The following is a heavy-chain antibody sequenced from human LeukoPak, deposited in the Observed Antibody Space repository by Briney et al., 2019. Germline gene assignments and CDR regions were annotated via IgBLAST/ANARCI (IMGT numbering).Heavy chain of an antibody. D-gene: IGHD3-16*01. CDR1: GGTFSSYA. V-gene: IGHV1-69*04. J-gene: IGHJ5*02. CDR2: IIPILVIA. Sequence: SVKVSCKASGGTFSSYAISWVRQAPGQGLEWMGRIIPILVIANYAQKFQGRVTITADKSTSTAYMELSSLRSEDTAVYYCASGAVTTFGSWFDPWGQGTLVTVSS. CDR3: ASGAVTTFGSWFDP.